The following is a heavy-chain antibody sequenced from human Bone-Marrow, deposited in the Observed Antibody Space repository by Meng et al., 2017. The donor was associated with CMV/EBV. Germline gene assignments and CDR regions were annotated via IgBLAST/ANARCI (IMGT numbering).Heavy chain of an antibody. J-gene: IGHJ5*02. D-gene: IGHD2-2*01. Sequence: SVKVSCKASGGTFSSYAISWVRQAPGQGLEWMGGIIPIFGTANYAQKFQGRVTITTDESTSTAYMELSSLRSEDTAVYYCARDRYCSSTSCLGPGFDPWGQGNRVNGAS. V-gene: IGHV1-69*05. CDR3: ARDRYCSSTSCLGPGFDP. CDR1: GGTFSSYA. CDR2: IIPIFGTA.